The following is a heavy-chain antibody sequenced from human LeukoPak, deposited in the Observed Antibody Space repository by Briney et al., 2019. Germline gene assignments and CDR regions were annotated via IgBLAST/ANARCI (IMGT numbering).Heavy chain of an antibody. D-gene: IGHD2-2*02. CDR2: ISSSSSYI. J-gene: IGHJ5*02. Sequence: GGSLRLSCAAFGFTFSSYSMNWVRQAPGKGLEWVSSISSSSSYIYYADSVKGRFTISRDNAKNSLYLQMNSLRAEDTAVYYCARVLGVPAAILGWFDPWGQGTLVTVSS. V-gene: IGHV3-21*01. CDR1: GFTFSSYS. CDR3: ARVLGVPAAILGWFDP.